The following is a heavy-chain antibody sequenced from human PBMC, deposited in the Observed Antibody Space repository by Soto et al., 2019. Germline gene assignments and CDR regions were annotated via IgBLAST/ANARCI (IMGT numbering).Heavy chain of an antibody. Sequence: GGSLRLSCAASGFTFSRQWMTWVRQAPGKGLEWVASINQDESDKYYVDSVKGRFTISRDNAKSSLFLQMNSLRAEDTAVYYCARYCSSTSCHPDAFDIWGQGTMVTVS. D-gene: IGHD2-2*01. CDR1: GFTFSRQW. CDR3: ARYCSSTSCHPDAFDI. J-gene: IGHJ3*02. CDR2: INQDESDK. V-gene: IGHV3-7*02.